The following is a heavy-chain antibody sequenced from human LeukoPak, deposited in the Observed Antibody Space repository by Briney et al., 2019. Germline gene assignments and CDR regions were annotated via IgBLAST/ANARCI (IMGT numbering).Heavy chain of an antibody. CDR1: GGSITNYY. Sequence: SETLSVTCTVSGGSITNYYCSWIRQPQGKGLEWIGYIYYSGSTNYNPSLKSRVTMSVDTSKNQFSLKLSSVTAADTAVYYCARHDPLWFGDGAFDIWGQGTMVTVSS. D-gene: IGHD3-10*01. CDR2: IYYSGST. CDR3: ARHDPLWFGDGAFDI. J-gene: IGHJ3*02. V-gene: IGHV4-59*08.